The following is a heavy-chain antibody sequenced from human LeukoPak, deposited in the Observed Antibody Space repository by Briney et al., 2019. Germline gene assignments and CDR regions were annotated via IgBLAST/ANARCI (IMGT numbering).Heavy chain of an antibody. CDR1: GFTFSSYA. J-gene: IGHJ4*02. CDR3: AKLISSGYYYDRGPLDY. D-gene: IGHD3-22*01. Sequence: GALRLSCAASGFTFSSYAMSWVRQAPGKGLEWVSAISGSGGSTYYADSVKGRFTISRDNSKNTLYLQMNSLRAEDTAVYYCAKLISSGYYYDRGPLDYWGQGTLVTVSS. V-gene: IGHV3-23*01. CDR2: ISGSGGST.